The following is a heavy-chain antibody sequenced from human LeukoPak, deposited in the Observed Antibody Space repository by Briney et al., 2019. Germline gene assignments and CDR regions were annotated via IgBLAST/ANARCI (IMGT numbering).Heavy chain of an antibody. CDR1: GLTFSSYA. CDR2: ISYDGSNK. J-gene: IGHJ4*02. CDR3: ARDSTTRIAFLDY. D-gene: IGHD3-3*02. V-gene: IGHV3-30*01. Sequence: GRSLRLSCAASGLTFSSYAMHWVRQAPGKGLEWVAVISYDGSNKYYADSVKGRFTISRDNSKNTLYLQMNSLRAEDTAVYYCARDSTTRIAFLDYWGQGTLVTVSS.